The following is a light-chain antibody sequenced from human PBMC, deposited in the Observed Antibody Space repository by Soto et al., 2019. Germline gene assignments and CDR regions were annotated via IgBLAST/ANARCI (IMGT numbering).Light chain of an antibody. CDR1: QSVGRK. CDR2: DAS. Sequence: EIVMTKYPATLSVSPGEGATRSCRASQSVGRKLVWYQQKAGQAPRPLIFDASTRATGIPARFSGSGSGTEFTLTISRLEPEDFAVYYCQQYDKWFSITFGQGTRLEIK. CDR3: QQYDKWFSIT. V-gene: IGKV3-15*01. J-gene: IGKJ5*01.